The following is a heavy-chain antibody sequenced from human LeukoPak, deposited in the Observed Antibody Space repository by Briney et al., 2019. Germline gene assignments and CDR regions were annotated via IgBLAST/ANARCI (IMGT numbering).Heavy chain of an antibody. J-gene: IGHJ5*02. D-gene: IGHD6-13*01. CDR2: ISSSSSYI. Sequence: GGSLRLSCAASGFTFSNAWMSWVRQAPGKGLEWVSCISSSSSYIYYADSVKGRFTISRDNAKNSLYLQMNSLRAEDTAVYYCARRGIAASSEGWFDPWGQGTLVTVSS. CDR1: GFTFSNAW. CDR3: ARRGIAASSEGWFDP. V-gene: IGHV3-21*01.